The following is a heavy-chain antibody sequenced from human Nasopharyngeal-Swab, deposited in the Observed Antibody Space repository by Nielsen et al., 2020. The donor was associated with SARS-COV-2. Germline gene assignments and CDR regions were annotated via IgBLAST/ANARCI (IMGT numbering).Heavy chain of an antibody. CDR1: GFTVSSNY. CDR2: IYSGGST. V-gene: IGHV3-53*01. Sequence: GESLKISCAASGFTVSSNYMSWVRQAPGKGLEWVSVIYSGGSTYYADSVKGRFTISRDNSKNTLYLQMNSLRAEDTAVYYCARGFLGYYDILTGYYPSDYWGQGTLVTVSS. CDR3: ARGFLGYYDILTGYYPSDY. J-gene: IGHJ4*02. D-gene: IGHD3-9*01.